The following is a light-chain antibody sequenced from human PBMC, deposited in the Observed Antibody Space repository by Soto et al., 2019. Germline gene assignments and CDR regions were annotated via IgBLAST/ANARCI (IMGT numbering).Light chain of an antibody. CDR3: SSYTTSSTLDV. J-gene: IGLJ1*01. V-gene: IGLV2-14*01. Sequence: QSALTQPASVSGSPGQSITISCTGASSDVGGYNYVSWYQQHTDKAPKLMIYEISNRPSGVSNRFSGSKSGNTASLTISGLQAEDEADYYCSSYTTSSTLDVFGTGTKLTVL. CDR2: EIS. CDR1: SSDVGGYNY.